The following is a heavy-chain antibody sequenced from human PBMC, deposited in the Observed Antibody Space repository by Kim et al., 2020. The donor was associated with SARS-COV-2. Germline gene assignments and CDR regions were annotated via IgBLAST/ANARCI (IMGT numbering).Heavy chain of an antibody. Sequence: SETLSLTCTVSGGSISSSSYYWGWIRQPPGKGLEWIGSIYYSGSTYYNPSLKSRVTISVDTSKNQFSLKLSSVTAADTAVYYCARHDTGSDSSSWFQFDYWGQGTLVTVSS. CDR1: GGSISSSSYY. V-gene: IGHV4-39*01. J-gene: IGHJ4*02. D-gene: IGHD6-13*01. CDR2: IYYSGST. CDR3: ARHDTGSDSSSWFQFDY.